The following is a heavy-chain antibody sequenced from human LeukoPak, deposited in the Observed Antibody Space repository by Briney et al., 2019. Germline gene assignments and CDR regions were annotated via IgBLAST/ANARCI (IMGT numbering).Heavy chain of an antibody. Sequence: ASVKVSCKASGGTFSSYAISWVRQAPGQGLEWMGRIIPILGIANYAQKFQGRVTITADKSTSTAYMELSSLRSEDTAVYYCARGGAARPNWFDPWGQGTLVTVSS. CDR3: ARGGAARPNWFDP. V-gene: IGHV1-69*04. D-gene: IGHD6-6*01. J-gene: IGHJ5*02. CDR2: IIPILGIA. CDR1: GGTFSSYA.